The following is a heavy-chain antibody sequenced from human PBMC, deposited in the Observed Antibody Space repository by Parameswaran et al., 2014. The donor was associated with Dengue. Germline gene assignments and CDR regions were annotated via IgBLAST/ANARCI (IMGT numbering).Heavy chain of an antibody. Sequence: RWIRQPPGKGLEWIGEINHSGSTNYNPSLKSRVTISVDTSKDQFSLKLSSVTAADTAVYYCARGGERYCSSTSCYRRREGNYYYYGMDVWGQGTTVTVSS. CDR3: ARGGERYCSSTSCYRRREGNYYYYGMDV. J-gene: IGHJ6*02. V-gene: IGHV4-34*01. D-gene: IGHD2-2*02. CDR2: INHSGST.